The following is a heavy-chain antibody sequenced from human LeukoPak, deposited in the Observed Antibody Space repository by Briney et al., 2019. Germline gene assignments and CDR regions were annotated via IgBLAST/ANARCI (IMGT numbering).Heavy chain of an antibody. J-gene: IGHJ3*02. Sequence: GGSLRLSCAASGFTVCSNYMSWVRQAPGKGLEWVSVIYSGGSTDYADSVKGRLTISRDTSKNTLYLQMNSLRVEDTAVYYCARSSNYDILTGYSEEDAFDMWGQGTMVTVSS. D-gene: IGHD3-9*01. CDR2: IYSGGST. CDR1: GFTVCSNY. V-gene: IGHV3-53*01. CDR3: ARSSNYDILTGYSEEDAFDM.